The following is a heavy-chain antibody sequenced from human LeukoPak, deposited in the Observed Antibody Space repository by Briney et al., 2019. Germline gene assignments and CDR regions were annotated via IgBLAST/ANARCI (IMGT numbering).Heavy chain of an antibody. V-gene: IGHV1-8*02. J-gene: IGHJ5*02. D-gene: IGHD6-19*01. Sequence: ASVKVSCKASGYTFTSYDINWVRQATGQGLEWMGWMNPNSGNTGYAQKFQGRVTMTRNTSISTAYMELSSLRSEDTAVYYCARDQHSSGWYEFDPWGQGTLVTVSS. CDR3: ARDQHSSGWYEFDP. CDR1: GYTFTSYD. CDR2: MNPNSGNT.